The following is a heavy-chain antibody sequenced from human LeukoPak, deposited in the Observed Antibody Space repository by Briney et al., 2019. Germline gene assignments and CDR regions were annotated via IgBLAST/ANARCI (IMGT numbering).Heavy chain of an antibody. Sequence: TGGSLRLSCAASGFTFSSYSMNWVRQAPGKGLEWVSSISSSSSYIYYADSVKGRFTISRDNSKNTLYLQMNSLRAGDTAVYYCAKLWGGYDYWGQGTLVTVSS. D-gene: IGHD3-10*01. CDR2: ISSSSSYI. CDR3: AKLWGGYDY. J-gene: IGHJ4*02. CDR1: GFTFSSYS. V-gene: IGHV3-21*04.